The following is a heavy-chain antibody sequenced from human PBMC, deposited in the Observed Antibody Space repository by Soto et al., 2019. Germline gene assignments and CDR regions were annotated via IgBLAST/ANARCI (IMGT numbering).Heavy chain of an antibody. V-gene: IGHV1-18*01. CDR2: ISAYNGNT. J-gene: IGHJ4*02. D-gene: IGHD3-3*01. CDR1: GYTCTSYG. CDR3: ARGPPQYYYFWSGYSTPFDY. Sequence: QVQLVQSGAEVKKPGASVKVSCKASGYTCTSYGISWVRQAPGQGLEWMGWISAYNGNTNYAQKLQGRVTMTTDTSTSTAYMELRSLRSDDTAVYYCARGPPQYYYFWSGYSTPFDYWGQGTLVTVSS.